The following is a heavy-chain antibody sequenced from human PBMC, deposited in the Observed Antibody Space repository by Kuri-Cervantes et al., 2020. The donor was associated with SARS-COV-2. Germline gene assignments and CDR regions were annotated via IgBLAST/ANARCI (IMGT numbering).Heavy chain of an antibody. J-gene: IGHJ6*02. CDR1: GGTFGSYA. Sequence: SVNVSCKASGGTFGSYAISWVRQAPGQGLEWMGRIIPILGIANYAQKFQGRVTITADKSTSTTYMELSSLRSEDTAVYYCARAPTTVVYYYYYGMDVWGQGTTVTVSS. V-gene: IGHV1-69*04. CDR2: IIPILGIA. D-gene: IGHD4-23*01. CDR3: ARAPTTVVYYYYYGMDV.